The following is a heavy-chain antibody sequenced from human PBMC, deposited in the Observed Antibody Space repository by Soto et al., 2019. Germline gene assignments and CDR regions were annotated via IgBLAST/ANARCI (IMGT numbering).Heavy chain of an antibody. D-gene: IGHD4-4*01. Sequence: EVQLVESGGGLVKPGRSLRLSCAASGFTFSSYSMNWVRQAPGKGLEWVSSISSSSSYIYYADSVKGRFTISRDNAKNSLYLQMNSLRAEDTAVYYCARDYSNYDNWFDPWGQGTLVTVSS. J-gene: IGHJ5*02. CDR2: ISSSSSYI. CDR3: ARDYSNYDNWFDP. V-gene: IGHV3-21*01. CDR1: GFTFSSYS.